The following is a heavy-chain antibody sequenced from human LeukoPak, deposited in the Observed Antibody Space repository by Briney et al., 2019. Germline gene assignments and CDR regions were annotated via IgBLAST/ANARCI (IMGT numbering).Heavy chain of an antibody. CDR2: ISGSGGST. CDR3: ARSPGGSSGPHYFDY. V-gene: IGHV3-23*01. Sequence: QPGGSLRLSCAASGFTFSSYAMSWVRQAPGKGLEWVSAISGSGGSTYYADSVKGRFTISRDNSKNTLYLQMNSLRAEDTAVYYCARSPGGSSGPHYFDYWGQGTLVTVSS. CDR1: GFTFSSYA. D-gene: IGHD6-19*01. J-gene: IGHJ4*02.